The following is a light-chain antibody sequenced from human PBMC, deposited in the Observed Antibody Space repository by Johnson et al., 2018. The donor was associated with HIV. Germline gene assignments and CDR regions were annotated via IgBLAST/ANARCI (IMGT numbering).Light chain of an antibody. CDR1: SSNVGSSF. Sequence: QPVLTQPPSVSAAPGQTVTISCSGSSSNVGSSFVSWYRQVPGTAPKLLIYDNNKRPSGIPDRFSGSKSGTSATLGITGLQTGDEADYYCGTWDSSLSAGFFGTGTKVTVL. CDR3: GTWDSSLSAGF. CDR2: DNN. V-gene: IGLV1-51*01. J-gene: IGLJ1*01.